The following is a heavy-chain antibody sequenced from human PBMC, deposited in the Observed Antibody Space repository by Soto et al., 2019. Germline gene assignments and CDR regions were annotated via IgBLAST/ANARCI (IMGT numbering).Heavy chain of an antibody. CDR3: ARDDHAGYCSGGSCSTCFDH. CDR2: ISGCGGST. J-gene: IGHJ4*02. CDR1: GFTFSNNA. V-gene: IGHV3-23*01. Sequence: EVQLLESGGGLVQPGGSLRLSCAASGFTFSNNAMNWVRQAPGKGLEWVSAISGCGGSTYYADSVKGRFTISRDNSKNTLYLQMNSLRAEDTALYYCARDDHAGYCSGGSCSTCFDHWGQGTLVTVPS. D-gene: IGHD2-15*01.